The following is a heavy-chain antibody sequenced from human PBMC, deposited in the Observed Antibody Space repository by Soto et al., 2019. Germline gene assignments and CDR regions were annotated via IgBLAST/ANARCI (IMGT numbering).Heavy chain of an antibody. CDR1: WDSVCVNGDY. J-gene: IGHJ4*02. D-gene: IGHD5-18*01. CDR2: IDYSGST. V-gene: IGHV4-61*03. CDR3: ARDIRGYSRALDY. Sequence: PSGSPALASAVSWDSVCVNGDYGTWIRQPPGEGLEWIGYIDYSGSTNYNPSLRSRVTMSVDTSNNHFSLKLNSVTGADTAVYYCARDIRGYSRALDYWGQGTLVTVSS.